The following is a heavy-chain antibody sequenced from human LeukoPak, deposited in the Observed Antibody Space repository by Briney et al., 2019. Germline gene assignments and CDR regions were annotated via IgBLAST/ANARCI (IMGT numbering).Heavy chain of an antibody. D-gene: IGHD2-21*02. CDR2: IWYDGGNK. Sequence: PGTSLRLSCVASGFTFNNYGMHWVRQAPGKGLEWVAVIWYDGGNKYYADSVKGRFTISRDNSKNILYLQMNSLRAEDTAVYYCAKDPGGGDWWYFDYWGQGALVTVSP. V-gene: IGHV3-33*06. CDR1: GFTFNNYG. J-gene: IGHJ4*02. CDR3: AKDPGGGDWWYFDY.